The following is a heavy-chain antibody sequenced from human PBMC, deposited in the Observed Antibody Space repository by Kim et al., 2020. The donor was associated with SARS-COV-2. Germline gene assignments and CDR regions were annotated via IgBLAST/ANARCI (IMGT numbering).Heavy chain of an antibody. J-gene: IGHJ5*02. CDR3: ARVKLRYFDWLSPRIDP. V-gene: IGHV4-34*01. Sequence: SETLSLTCAVYGGSFSGYYWSWIRQPPGKGLEWIGEINHSGSTNYNPSLKSRVNISVDTSKNQFSLKLSSVTAADTAVYYCARVKLRYFDWLSPRIDPWGQGTPVTASS. D-gene: IGHD3-9*01. CDR2: INHSGST. CDR1: GGSFSGYY.